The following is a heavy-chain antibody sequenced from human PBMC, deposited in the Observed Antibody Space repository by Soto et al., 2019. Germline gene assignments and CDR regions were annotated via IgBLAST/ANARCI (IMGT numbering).Heavy chain of an antibody. CDR2: IYYSGST. CDR3: ARGGYYDSSGYYYGRLPVY. Sequence: QVQLQESGPGLVKPSQTLSLTCTVSGGSISSGDYYWSWIRQPPGKGLEWIGYIYYSGSTYYNPSLKSRVTISVDTSKNQFSLKLSSVTAADTAVYYCARGGYYDSSGYYYGRLPVYWGQGTLVTVSS. CDR1: GGSISSGDYY. V-gene: IGHV4-30-4*01. J-gene: IGHJ4*02. D-gene: IGHD3-22*01.